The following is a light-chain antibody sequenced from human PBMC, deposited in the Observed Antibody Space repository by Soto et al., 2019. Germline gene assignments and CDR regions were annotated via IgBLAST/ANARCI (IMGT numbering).Light chain of an antibody. CDR3: SSSAGNDNLV. Sequence: QSALTQPPSASGSPGQSVTISCTGSARDIGGYDYVSWYQQHPGNAPKLLIYEVSERPSGVPDRFSGSRSGNTASLTVSGLQAEDEADYYCSSSAGNDNLVFSGGTKLTVL. CDR2: EVS. CDR1: ARDIGGYDY. V-gene: IGLV2-8*01. J-gene: IGLJ2*01.